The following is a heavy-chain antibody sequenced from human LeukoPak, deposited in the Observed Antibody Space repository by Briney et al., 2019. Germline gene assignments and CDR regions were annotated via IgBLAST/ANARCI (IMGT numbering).Heavy chain of an antibody. CDR2: INPNSGGT. Sequence: GASVEVSCKASGYTFTGYYMHWVRQAPGQGLEWMGWINPNSGGTNYAQKFQGRVTMTRDTSISTAYMELSRLRSDDTAVYYCARDRAHKAYYYGMDVWGQGTTVTVSS. V-gene: IGHV1-2*02. J-gene: IGHJ6*02. CDR1: GYTFTGYY. CDR3: ARDRAHKAYYYGMDV.